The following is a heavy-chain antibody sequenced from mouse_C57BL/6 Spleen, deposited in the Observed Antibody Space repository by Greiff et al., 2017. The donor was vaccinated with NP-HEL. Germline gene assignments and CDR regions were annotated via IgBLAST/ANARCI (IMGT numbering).Heavy chain of an antibody. CDR3: ARKLWVRESAY. CDR2: IHPNSGST. CDR1: GYTFTSYW. Sequence: QVQLQQPGAELVKPGASVKLSCKASGYTFTSYWMHWVKQRPGQGLEWIGMIHPNSGSTNYNEKFKSKATLTVDKSSSTAYMQLSSLTSEDSAVYYCARKLWVRESAYWGQGTTLTVSS. V-gene: IGHV1-64*01. J-gene: IGHJ2*01. D-gene: IGHD2-14*01.